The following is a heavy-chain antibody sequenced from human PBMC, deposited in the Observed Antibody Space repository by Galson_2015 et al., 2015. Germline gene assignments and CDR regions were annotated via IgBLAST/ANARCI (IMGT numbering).Heavy chain of an antibody. J-gene: IGHJ4*02. Sequence: SCKASGDTFNNYAFTWLRQAPGQGLESMGGIIPIFGTANSAQKFQGRVTITADESTSTVYMELRSLRSEDTAVYYCARCPIGGYYYGSGTYYNPPEYWGQGTLVTVSS. V-gene: IGHV1-69*01. CDR2: IIPIFGTA. CDR1: GDTFNNYA. CDR3: ARCPIGGYYYGSGTYYNPPEY. D-gene: IGHD3-10*01.